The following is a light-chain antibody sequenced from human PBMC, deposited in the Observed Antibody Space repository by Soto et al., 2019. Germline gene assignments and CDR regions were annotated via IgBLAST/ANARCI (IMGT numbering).Light chain of an antibody. CDR1: SNDIGAFDY. CDR3: SSYTTNNAHV. V-gene: IGLV2-14*01. Sequence: QPALTQPAPGYPSAGQSISISCTGTSNDIGAFDYVSWYQQHPRKAPKLIIFEVFNRPSGVSTRFSGSKSGSTASLTISGLQAEDEADYFCSSYTTNNAHVFGGGTKVTVL. CDR2: EVF. J-gene: IGLJ2*01.